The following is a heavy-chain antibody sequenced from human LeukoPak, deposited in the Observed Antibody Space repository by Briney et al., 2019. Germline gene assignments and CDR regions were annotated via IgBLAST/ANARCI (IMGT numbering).Heavy chain of an antibody. D-gene: IGHD3-22*01. Sequence: SSETLSLTCTVSGGSIGSYYWSWIRQPPGKGLEWIGYIYYSGSTNYNPSLKSRVTISVGTSKNQFSLKLSSVTAADTAVYYCARHVYDSSGYGAFDIWGQGTMVTVSS. CDR3: ARHVYDSSGYGAFDI. J-gene: IGHJ3*02. V-gene: IGHV4-59*08. CDR1: GGSIGSYY. CDR2: IYYSGST.